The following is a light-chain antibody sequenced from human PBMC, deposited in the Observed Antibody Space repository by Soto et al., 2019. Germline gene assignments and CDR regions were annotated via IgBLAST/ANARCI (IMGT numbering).Light chain of an antibody. J-gene: IGLJ1*01. Sequence: QSALTQPPSASGSPGQSVTISCTGTNSDVGGYNYVSWYQQYPGKAPKLIIYEVNERPSGVPDRFSGSKSGNTASLTVSGLQTADEADYYCSSYAGSNWYVVGTGTKVTV. CDR1: NSDVGGYNY. V-gene: IGLV2-8*01. CDR2: EVN. CDR3: SSYAGSNWYV.